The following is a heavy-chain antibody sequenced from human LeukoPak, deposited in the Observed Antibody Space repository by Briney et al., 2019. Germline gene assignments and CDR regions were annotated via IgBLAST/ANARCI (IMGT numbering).Heavy chain of an antibody. CDR1: GFTFSSYA. V-gene: IGHV3-23*01. CDR2: ISGSGGST. CDR3: ANNPTGLLRSFDY. D-gene: IGHD2-15*01. Sequence: GGSLRLSCAASGFTFSSYAMSRVRQAPGKELEWVSAISGSGGSTYYADSVKGRFTISRDNSKNTLYLQMNSLRAEDTAVYYCANNPTGLLRSFDYWGQGTLVTVSS. J-gene: IGHJ4*02.